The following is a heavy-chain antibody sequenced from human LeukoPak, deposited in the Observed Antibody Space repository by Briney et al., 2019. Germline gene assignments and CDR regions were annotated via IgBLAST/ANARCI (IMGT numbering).Heavy chain of an antibody. J-gene: IGHJ4*02. D-gene: IGHD5-12*01. V-gene: IGHV4-61*02. CDR2: IYTSGST. Sequence: SQTLSLTCTVSGGSISSGSYYWSWIRQPAGKGLEWIGSIYTSGSTNYNPSLESRVTISVDTSKNQFSLKLSSVTAADTAVYYCARWLRGWDYFDYWGQGTLVTVSS. CDR1: GGSISSGSYY. CDR3: ARWLRGWDYFDY.